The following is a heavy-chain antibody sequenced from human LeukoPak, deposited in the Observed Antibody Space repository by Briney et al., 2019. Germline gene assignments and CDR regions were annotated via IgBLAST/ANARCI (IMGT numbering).Heavy chain of an antibody. V-gene: IGHV4-59*11. J-gene: IGHJ4*02. Sequence: SETLSLTCTVSGGSISSHSWSWIRQPPGKGLEWIGYIYYSGSTNYNPSLKSRVTISVDTSKNQFSLKLSSVTAADTAVYYCARDRRDGYNYATKYYFDYWGQGTLVTVSS. CDR3: ARDRRDGYNYATKYYFDY. D-gene: IGHD5-24*01. CDR2: IYYSGST. CDR1: GGSISSHS.